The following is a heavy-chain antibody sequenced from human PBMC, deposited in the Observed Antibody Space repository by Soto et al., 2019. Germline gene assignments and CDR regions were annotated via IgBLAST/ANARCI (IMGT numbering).Heavy chain of an antibody. J-gene: IGHJ5*01. Sequence: EVQLLESGGGLVQPGGSLGPPLGAAGFNFSNYAMGWVRQAPGEGLEWGSGISATGYATFYAESVKGRFTISRDNSKNTLYVQMNDLRGDDTATYYCAKDRLDRAPAGWVDCWGQGTLVTVSS. CDR2: ISATGYAT. V-gene: IGHV3-23*01. D-gene: IGHD6-13*01. CDR1: GFNFSNYA. CDR3: AKDRLDRAPAGWVDC.